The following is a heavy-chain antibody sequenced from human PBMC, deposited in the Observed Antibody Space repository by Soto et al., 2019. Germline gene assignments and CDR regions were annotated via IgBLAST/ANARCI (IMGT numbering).Heavy chain of an antibody. D-gene: IGHD3-10*01. J-gene: IGHJ5*02. Sequence: EVQLVESGGGLVKPGGSLRLSCAASGFTFSSYTMRWVRQAPGKGLEWVSSISSSSTYIYYADSVKGRFTISRDNAKNSLYLQMNSLRAEDTAVYYCARDNGEFDPWGQGTLVTVSS. CDR1: GFTFSSYT. CDR3: ARDNGEFDP. V-gene: IGHV3-21*01. CDR2: ISSSSTYI.